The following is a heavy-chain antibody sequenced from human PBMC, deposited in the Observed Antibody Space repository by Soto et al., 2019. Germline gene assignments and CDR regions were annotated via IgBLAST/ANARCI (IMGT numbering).Heavy chain of an antibody. V-gene: IGHV4-34*01. CDR1: SGSFSGYY. CDR2: ISRSGNT. J-gene: IGHJ4*02. Sequence: PSETLSLTCSIYSGSFSGYYWSWIRQPPGKGLEWIGEISRSGNTNYSPSLKSRVSISIDTPKKQFSLNLASVSAADTAVYYCARAPKVSGSSQTRPDFWGQGTLVTVSS. D-gene: IGHD6-6*01. CDR3: ARAPKVSGSSQTRPDF.